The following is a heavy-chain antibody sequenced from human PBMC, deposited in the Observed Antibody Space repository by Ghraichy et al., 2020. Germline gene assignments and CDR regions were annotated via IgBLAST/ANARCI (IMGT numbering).Heavy chain of an antibody. Sequence: GGSLRLSCAASGFTFSDYYMSWIHQAPGKGLEWVSYISSSSSYTNYADSVKGRFTISRDNAKNSLYLQMNSLRAEDTAVYYCARVIAAAGTRSNGMDVWGQGTTVTVSS. CDR1: GFTFSDYY. D-gene: IGHD6-13*01. CDR3: ARVIAAAGTRSNGMDV. CDR2: ISSSSSYT. J-gene: IGHJ6*02. V-gene: IGHV3-11*06.